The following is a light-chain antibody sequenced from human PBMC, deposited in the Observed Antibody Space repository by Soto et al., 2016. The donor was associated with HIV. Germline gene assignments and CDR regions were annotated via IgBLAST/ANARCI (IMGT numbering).Light chain of an antibody. CDR1: KLGNRY. CDR2: QDD. V-gene: IGLV3-1*01. Sequence: SFELTQPPSVSVSPGQTASITCSGDKLGNRYVCWYQQKPGQSPLLVIYQDDKRPSGIPERFSGSNSGNTATLTISGTQAMDEADYYCQAWDSGIGVFGTGTRVTVL. J-gene: IGLJ1*01. CDR3: QAWDSGIGV.